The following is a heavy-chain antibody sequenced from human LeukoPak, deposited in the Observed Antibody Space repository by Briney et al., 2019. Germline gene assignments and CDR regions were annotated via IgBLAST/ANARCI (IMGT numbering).Heavy chain of an antibody. J-gene: IGHJ5*02. Sequence: SETLSLTCTVPGGSISSCYWSWIRQPPGKGLEWIGYIYYSGSTNYNPSLKSRVTISVDTSKNQFSLKLSSVTAADTAVYYCARIPPYYDFWSRWPASWFDPWGQGTLVTVSS. CDR3: ARIPPYYDFWSRWPASWFDP. CDR2: IYYSGST. D-gene: IGHD3-3*01. V-gene: IGHV4-59*08. CDR1: GGSISSCY.